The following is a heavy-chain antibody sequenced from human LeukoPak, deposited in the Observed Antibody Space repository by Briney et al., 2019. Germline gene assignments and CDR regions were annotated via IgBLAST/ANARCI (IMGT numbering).Heavy chain of an antibody. CDR1: GFSFSSYA. CDR2: ISYDGSNK. D-gene: IGHD1-26*01. V-gene: IGHV3-30*04. CDR3: ARDRAPGLRRAGSSQNWFDP. J-gene: IGHJ5*02. Sequence: QSGRCLRPSCAASGFSFSSYAIDWVSQAPGKGMEWVAVISYDGSNKYYADSVKGQFTISRDNSKNTLYLQMNSLRAKHTAVYYCARDRAPGLRRAGSSQNWFDPWGQGTLVTVSS.